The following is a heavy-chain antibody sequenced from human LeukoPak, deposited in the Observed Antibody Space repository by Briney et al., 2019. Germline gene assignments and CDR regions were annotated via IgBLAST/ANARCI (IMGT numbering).Heavy chain of an antibody. CDR3: ARGLRLGELSAY. D-gene: IGHD3-16*02. V-gene: IGHV3-21*01. CDR1: GFTFSSYS. CDR2: ISSSSSYI. Sequence: GGSLRLSCAASGFTFSSYSMNWVRQAPGKGLEWVSSISSSSSYIYYADSVKGRFTISRDNSKNTLYLQMNSLRAEDTAVYYCARGLRLGELSAYWGQGTLVTVSS. J-gene: IGHJ4*02.